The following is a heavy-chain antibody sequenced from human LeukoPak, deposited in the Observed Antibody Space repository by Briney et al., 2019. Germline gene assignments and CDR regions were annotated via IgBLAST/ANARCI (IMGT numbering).Heavy chain of an antibody. V-gene: IGHV1-18*01. CDR1: GYTFTSYG. D-gene: IGHD3-3*01. Sequence: GASVKVSCKASGYTFTSYGISWVRQAPGQGLEWMGWISAYNGNTNYAQKLRGRVTMTTDTSTSTAYMELRSLRSDDTAVYYCARAHDDFWSGYANPDYWGQGTLVTVSS. CDR3: ARAHDDFWSGYANPDY. CDR2: ISAYNGNT. J-gene: IGHJ4*02.